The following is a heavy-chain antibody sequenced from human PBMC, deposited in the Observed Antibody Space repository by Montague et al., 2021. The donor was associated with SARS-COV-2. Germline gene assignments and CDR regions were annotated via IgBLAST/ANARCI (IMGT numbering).Heavy chain of an antibody. CDR3: AKAGSYYKEAYYFDY. V-gene: IGHV3-9*01. CDR1: GFTFDDYA. D-gene: IGHD3-10*01. CDR2: ISWNSGSI. Sequence: SLRLSCAASGFTFDDYAMHWVRRAPGKGLEWVSGISWNSGSIGYADSVKGRFTISRDNAKNSLYLQMNSLRAEDTALYYCAKAGSYYKEAYYFDYWGQGTLVTVSS. J-gene: IGHJ4*02.